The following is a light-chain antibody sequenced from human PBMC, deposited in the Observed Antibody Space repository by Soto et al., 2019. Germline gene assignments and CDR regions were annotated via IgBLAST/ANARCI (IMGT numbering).Light chain of an antibody. V-gene: IGKV3-11*01. CDR1: QGIGDT. Sequence: EVVMTQSPATLSVSPGEGATLSCRASQGIGDTLAWYQQKPGQAPRLLIIDASNRATGIPARFSGSGSGTDFTLTISSLEPEDFAVYYCQQRVNWPLTFGGGTKVDIK. J-gene: IGKJ4*01. CDR3: QQRVNWPLT. CDR2: DAS.